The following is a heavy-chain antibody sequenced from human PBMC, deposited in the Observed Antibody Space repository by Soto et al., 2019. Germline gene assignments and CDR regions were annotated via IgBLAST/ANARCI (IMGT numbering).Heavy chain of an antibody. CDR1: GESVPSNSAA. V-gene: IGHV6-1*01. CDR2: TYYRSKWYN. CDR3: ARDRGLLGENDAFDI. J-gene: IGHJ3*02. Sequence: SQTLSLTCAISGESVPSNSAAWNWIRQSPSRGLEWLGRTYYRSKWYNDYAVSVKSRITINPDTSKNQFSLQLNSLTPEDTAVYYCARDRGLLGENDAFDIWGQGTMVTVSS. D-gene: IGHD2-21*02.